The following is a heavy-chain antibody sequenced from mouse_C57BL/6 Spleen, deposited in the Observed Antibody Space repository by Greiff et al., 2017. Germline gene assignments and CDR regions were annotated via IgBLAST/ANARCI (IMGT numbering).Heavy chain of an antibody. Sequence: QVQLKESGAELVKPGASVKISCKASGYAFSSYWMNWVKQRPGKGLEWIGQIYPGDGDTNYNGKFKGKATLTADKSSSTAYMQLSSLTSEDSAVYFCAREESNYGAMDYWGQGTSVTVSS. V-gene: IGHV1-80*01. CDR2: IYPGDGDT. CDR3: AREESNYGAMDY. J-gene: IGHJ4*01. D-gene: IGHD2-5*01. CDR1: GYAFSSYW.